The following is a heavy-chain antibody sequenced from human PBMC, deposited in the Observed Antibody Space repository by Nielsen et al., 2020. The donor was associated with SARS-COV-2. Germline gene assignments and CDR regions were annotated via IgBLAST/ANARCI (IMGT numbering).Heavy chain of an antibody. CDR3: ARESVYDSSGYYRPDAFDI. D-gene: IGHD3-22*01. V-gene: IGHV1-69*06. Sequence: SVKVSCKASGYTFINNYMYWVRQAPGQGLEWMGGIIPIFGTANYAQKFQGRVTITADKSTSTAYMELSSLRSEDTAVYYCARESVYDSSGYYRPDAFDIWGQGTMVTVSS. J-gene: IGHJ3*02. CDR2: IIPIFGTA. CDR1: GYTFINNY.